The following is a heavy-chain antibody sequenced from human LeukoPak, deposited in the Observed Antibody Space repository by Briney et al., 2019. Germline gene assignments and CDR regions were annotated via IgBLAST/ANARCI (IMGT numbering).Heavy chain of an antibody. Sequence: PGESLKISCKGSGYSFTSYWIGWVRQMPGKGLEWRGIIYPGDSDTRYSPSFQGQVTISADKTISTAYLQWSSLKAADTAMYYCARRRYSYADDAFDIWGQGTMVTVSS. CDR1: GYSFTSYW. CDR3: ARRRYSYADDAFDI. CDR2: IYPGDSDT. J-gene: IGHJ3*02. V-gene: IGHV5-51*01. D-gene: IGHD5-18*01.